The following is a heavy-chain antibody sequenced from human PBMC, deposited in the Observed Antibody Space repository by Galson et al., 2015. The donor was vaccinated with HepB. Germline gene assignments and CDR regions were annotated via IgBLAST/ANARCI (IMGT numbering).Heavy chain of an antibody. Sequence: SETLSLTCSVSGYSLASSNWWGWIRQPPGKGLEWIGYIYASGRISYNPSLESRVTMSGDTSRNQFSLRLSCVTAVDTAIYYCQLTTTEGLRLRDHWGQGARVAVSS. CDR2: IYASGRI. J-gene: IGHJ4*02. D-gene: IGHD1/OR15-1a*01. V-gene: IGHV4-28*05. CDR1: GYSLASSNW. CDR3: QLTTTEGLRLRDH.